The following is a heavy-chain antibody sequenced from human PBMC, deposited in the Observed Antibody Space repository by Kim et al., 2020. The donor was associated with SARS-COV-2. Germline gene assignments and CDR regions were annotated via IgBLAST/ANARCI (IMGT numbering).Heavy chain of an antibody. CDR3: ARLDGGSGGAFDF. J-gene: IGHJ3*01. CDR1: GFSFSNYW. D-gene: IGHD6-19*01. Sequence: GGSLRLSCAASGFSFSNYWMTWVRQAPGKGLEWVARLNQDGSAKYYMDSLKGRLTISRDNAKSSLYLLMNSLRVDDTAVYYCARLDGGSGGAFDFWGRG. CDR2: LNQDGSAK. V-gene: IGHV3-7*03.